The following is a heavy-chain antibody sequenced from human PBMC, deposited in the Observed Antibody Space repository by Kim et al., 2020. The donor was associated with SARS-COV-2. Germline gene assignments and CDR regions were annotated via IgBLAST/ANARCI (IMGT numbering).Heavy chain of an antibody. V-gene: IGHV3-23*01. CDR3: TRGGYYGWFDS. Sequence: GGSLRLSCAASGFTFSSYVITWVRQAPGKGLEWVSAISGSGGTTYYADSVKGRFTISRDNSKNTLYLQMNSLRAEDTAIYYCTRGGYYGWFDSWGQGTLVTVSS. CDR2: ISGSGGTT. J-gene: IGHJ5*01. D-gene: IGHD3-22*01. CDR1: GFTFSSYV.